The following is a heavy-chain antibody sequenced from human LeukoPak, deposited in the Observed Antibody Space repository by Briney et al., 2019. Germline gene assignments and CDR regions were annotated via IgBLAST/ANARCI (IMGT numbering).Heavy chain of an antibody. Sequence: SETLSLTCAVYGGSFSGYYWSWIRQPPGKGLEWIGEINHSGSTNYNPSLKSRVTISVDTSKNQFSLKLSSVTAADTAVYYCARPDLPRNYYDSPPSLWGQGTLVTVSS. V-gene: IGHV4-34*01. CDR2: INHSGST. J-gene: IGHJ4*02. CDR1: GGSFSGYY. CDR3: ARPDLPRNYYDSPPSL. D-gene: IGHD3-22*01.